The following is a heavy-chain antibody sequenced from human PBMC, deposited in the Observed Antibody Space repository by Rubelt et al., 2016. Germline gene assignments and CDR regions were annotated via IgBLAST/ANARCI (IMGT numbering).Heavy chain of an antibody. D-gene: IGHD1-1*01. CDR2: IYSGWGA. CDR1: GGSISSTAYY. CDR3: ARGTYTGNYGRGWFDP. J-gene: IGHJ5*02. V-gene: IGHV4-39*01. Sequence: QLQLQESGPGLVKPSETLSLTCTVSGGSISSTAYYWGWVRQPPGKGLEWIGSIYSGWGADCNPSLKSRVTISVDTSNHQCALRLSSVTAADTAVYYCARGTYTGNYGRGWFDPWGQGTLVTVSS.